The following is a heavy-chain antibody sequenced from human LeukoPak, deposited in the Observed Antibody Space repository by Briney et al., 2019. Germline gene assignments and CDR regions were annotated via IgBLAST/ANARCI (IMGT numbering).Heavy chain of an antibody. V-gene: IGHV3-30*18. CDR1: GFTFSSYG. D-gene: IGHD5-18*01. CDR3: AKDRYSYAFEYSDS. CDR2: ISNDGSKK. Sequence: TGGSLRLSCAASGFTFSSYGMHWVRQAPGKGPDWVAVISNDGSKKYYADSVKGRFTISRDNSKNTLSLQVSSLRTEDTAVYYCAKDRYSYAFEYSDSWGQGTLVTVSS. J-gene: IGHJ4*02.